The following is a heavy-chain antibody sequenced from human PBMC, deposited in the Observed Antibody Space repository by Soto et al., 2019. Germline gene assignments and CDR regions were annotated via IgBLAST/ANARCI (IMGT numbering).Heavy chain of an antibody. CDR2: IYNGGST. V-gene: IGHV4-31*01. CDR3: ARDPAP. J-gene: IGHJ5*02. CDR1: GGSVSSGGYY. Sequence: QVQLQESGPGLVKASQTLSLTCTVSGGSVSSGGYYWSWIRQHPGKGLEWIGYIYNGGSTYSNPSLTSPVTISEDTSTNQFSPKSSSVTAADTAVSYCARDPAPWGQGTLVTVSS.